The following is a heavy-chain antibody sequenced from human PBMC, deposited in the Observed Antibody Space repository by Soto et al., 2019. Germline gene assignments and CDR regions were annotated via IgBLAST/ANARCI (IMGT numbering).Heavy chain of an antibody. CDR2: IYYSGST. CDR3: ARTRTVVTPFGFDP. J-gene: IGHJ5*02. Sequence: PSETLSLTCTVSGGSISSYYWSWIRQPPGKGLEWIGYIYYSGSTNYNPSLKSRVTISVDTSKNQFSLKLSSVTAADTAVYYCARTRTVVTPFGFDPWGQGTLVTVSS. D-gene: IGHD2-21*02. V-gene: IGHV4-59*01. CDR1: GGSISSYY.